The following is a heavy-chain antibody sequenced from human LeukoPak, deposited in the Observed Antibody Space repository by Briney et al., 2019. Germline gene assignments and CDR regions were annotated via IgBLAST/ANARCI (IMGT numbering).Heavy chain of an antibody. Sequence: SETLSLTCTVSGGSISSSSYYWGWIRQPPGKGLEWIGSIYYSGSTYYNPSLKSRVTISVDTSKNQFSLKLSSVTAADTAVYYCARDYYDFWSGFYYFDYWGQGTLVTVSS. CDR2: IYYSGST. D-gene: IGHD3-3*01. V-gene: IGHV4-39*01. CDR1: GGSISSSSYY. CDR3: ARDYYDFWSGFYYFDY. J-gene: IGHJ4*02.